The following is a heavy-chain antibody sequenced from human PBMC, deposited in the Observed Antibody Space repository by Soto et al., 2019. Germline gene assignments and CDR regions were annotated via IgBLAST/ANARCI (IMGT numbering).Heavy chain of an antibody. J-gene: IGHJ3*02. CDR3: ARVLFYYDCSQKAYDFDI. V-gene: IGHV1-18*01. CDR2: ISAYNGNT. CDR1: GYTFTSYG. Sequence: GASVKVYCKASGYTFTSYGISWVRQAPGQGLEWMGWISAYNGNTNYAQKLQGRVTMTTDTSTSTAYMELRSLRSDDTAVYYCARVLFYYDCSQKAYDFDIWGQGTIVPVSS. D-gene: IGHD3-22*01.